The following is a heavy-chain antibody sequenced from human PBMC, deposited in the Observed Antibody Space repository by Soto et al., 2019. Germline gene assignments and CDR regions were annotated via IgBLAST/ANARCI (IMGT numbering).Heavy chain of an antibody. CDR1: GYSFTSYW. CDR2: IYPGDSDT. Sequence: PGESLKISCKGSGYSFTSYWIGWVRQMPGKGLEWMGIIYPGDSDTRYSPSFQGQVTISADKSISTAYLQWSSLKASDTAMYYCARHGRRRNLEVGMDVWGQGTTVTVSS. CDR3: ARHGRRRNLEVGMDV. D-gene: IGHD1-26*01. J-gene: IGHJ6*02. V-gene: IGHV5-51*01.